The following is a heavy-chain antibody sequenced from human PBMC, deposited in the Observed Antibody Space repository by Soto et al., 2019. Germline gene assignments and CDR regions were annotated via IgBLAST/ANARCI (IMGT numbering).Heavy chain of an antibody. V-gene: IGHV3-15*01. J-gene: IGHJ6*02. D-gene: IGHD3-10*01. CDR3: TPEEVTMVRGVSDYGMDV. CDR1: GFTFSNAW. CDR2: IKSKTDGGTT. Sequence: GGSLRLSXAASGFTFSNAWMSWVRQAPGKGLEWVGRIKSKTDGGTTDYAAPVKGRFTISRDDSKNTLYLQMNSLKTEDTAVYYCTPEEVTMVRGVSDYGMDVWGQGTTVTVSS.